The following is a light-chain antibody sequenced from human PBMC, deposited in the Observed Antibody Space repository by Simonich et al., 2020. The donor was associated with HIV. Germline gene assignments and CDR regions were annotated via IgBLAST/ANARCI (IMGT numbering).Light chain of an antibody. V-gene: IGLV2-8*01. J-gene: IGLJ2*01. CDR1: SSDVGGYNY. Sequence: QSALTQPPSASGSPGQSVTISCPGTSSDVGGYNYVTWYQQHPGKAPKLLIYEVSKRPSGGPDRFSGSKSGNTASLTVSGLQAEDEAEYYCSSYAGSNNLVFGGGTKVTVL. CDR3: SSYAGSNNLV. CDR2: EVS.